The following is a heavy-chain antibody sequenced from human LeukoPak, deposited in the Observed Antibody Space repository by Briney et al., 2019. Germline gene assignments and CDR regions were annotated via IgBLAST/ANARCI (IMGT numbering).Heavy chain of an antibody. Sequence: GGSLRLSCAASGFTFSDYYMSCIRQAPGKGLEWVSYISSSSSHTNYADSVKGRFTISRDNAKNSLYLQMNSLRAEDTAVYYCARGGSWFPIDYWGQGTLVTVSS. J-gene: IGHJ4*02. CDR1: GFTFSDYY. D-gene: IGHD6-13*01. CDR2: ISSSSSHT. CDR3: ARGGSWFPIDY. V-gene: IGHV3-11*05.